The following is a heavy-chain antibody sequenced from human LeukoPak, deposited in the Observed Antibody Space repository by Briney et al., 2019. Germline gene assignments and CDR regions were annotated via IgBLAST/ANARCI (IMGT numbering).Heavy chain of an antibody. CDR3: AKVVVPAAIYYYYGMDV. CDR2: ISGSGGST. Sequence: GGSLRLSCAASGFTFSSYAMSWVRQAPGKGPEWVSAISGSGGSTYYADSVKGRFTISRDTSKNTPYLQMNSLRAEDTAVYYCAKVVVPAAIYYYYGMDVWGQGTTVTVSS. J-gene: IGHJ6*02. V-gene: IGHV3-23*01. D-gene: IGHD2-2*01. CDR1: GFTFSSYA.